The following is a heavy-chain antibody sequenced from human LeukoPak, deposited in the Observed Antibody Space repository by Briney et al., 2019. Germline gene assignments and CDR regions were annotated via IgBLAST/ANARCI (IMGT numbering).Heavy chain of an antibody. CDR2: ISHSGST. CDR3: ALQQQLVGNYYYYYYMDV. Sequence: SETLSLTCAFSGGSFSGYYWNWIRQPPGKGLEWIGEISHSGSTNYNPSLKSRVTISVDTSKNQFSLKLSSVTAADTAVYYCALQQQLVGNYYYYYYMDVWGKGTTVTVSS. D-gene: IGHD6-13*01. CDR1: GGSFSGYY. J-gene: IGHJ6*03. V-gene: IGHV4-34*01.